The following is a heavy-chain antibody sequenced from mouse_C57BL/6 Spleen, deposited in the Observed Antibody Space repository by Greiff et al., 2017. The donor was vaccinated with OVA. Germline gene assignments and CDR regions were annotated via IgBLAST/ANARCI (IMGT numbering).Heavy chain of an antibody. Sequence: VMLVESGAELVKPGASVKISCKASGYAFSSYWMNWVKQRPGKGLEWIGQIYPGDGDTNYNGKFKGKATLTADKSSSTAYMQLSSLTSEDSAVYFCASRGNSYYAMDYWGQGTSVTVSS. CDR2: IYPGDGDT. CDR1: GYAFSSYW. CDR3: ASRGNSYYAMDY. D-gene: IGHD2-1*01. J-gene: IGHJ4*01. V-gene: IGHV1-80*01.